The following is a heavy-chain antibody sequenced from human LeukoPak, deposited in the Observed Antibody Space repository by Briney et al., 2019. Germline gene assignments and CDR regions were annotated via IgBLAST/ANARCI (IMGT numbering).Heavy chain of an antibody. CDR2: INHSGST. D-gene: IGHD1-20*01. V-gene: IGHV4-34*01. J-gene: IGHJ3*02. CDR3: ARLPAARLISGAFDI. Sequence: PSETLSLTCAVYGGSFSGYYWSWIRQPPGKGLEWIGEINHSGSTNYNPSLKSRVTISVDTSKNQFSLKLSSVTAADTALYYCARLPAARLISGAFDIWGQGTMVTVSS. CDR1: GGSFSGYY.